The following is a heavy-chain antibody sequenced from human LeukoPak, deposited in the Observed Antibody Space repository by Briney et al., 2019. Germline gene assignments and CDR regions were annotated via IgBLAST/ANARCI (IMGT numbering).Heavy chain of an antibody. J-gene: IGHJ2*01. CDR3: AREPRTKLELGWYFDL. D-gene: IGHD1-7*01. CDR2: ISYDGSNK. V-gene: IGHV3-30-3*01. CDR1: GFAFSTYA. Sequence: GRSLRLSCAASGFAFSTYAMHWVRQAPGKGLEWVAVISYDGSNKYYPDSVKGRFTISRDNSKNTLYLQMNSLRAEDTAVYYCAREPRTKLELGWYFDLWGRGTLVTVSS.